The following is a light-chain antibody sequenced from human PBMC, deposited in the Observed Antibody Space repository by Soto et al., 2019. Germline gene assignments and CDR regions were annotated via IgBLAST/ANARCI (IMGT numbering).Light chain of an antibody. Sequence: EIVMTQSPATLSVSPGERATLSCRASHSVRNNLAWYQQKPGQAPRLLIYGASTRATGIPARFSGSGSGTEFTLTISSLYSEDFAVYYCQQYNNWPPWTFGQGTKVDIK. CDR2: GAS. CDR3: QQYNNWPPWT. J-gene: IGKJ1*01. CDR1: HSVRNN. V-gene: IGKV3-15*01.